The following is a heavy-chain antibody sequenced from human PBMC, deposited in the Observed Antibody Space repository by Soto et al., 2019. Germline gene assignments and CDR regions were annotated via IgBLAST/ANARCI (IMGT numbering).Heavy chain of an antibody. CDR1: GFTFSTCS. D-gene: IGHD5-12*01. CDR3: ARDNGYDAATLDY. J-gene: IGHJ4*02. CDR2: ISRSSRNI. V-gene: IGHV3-21*02. Sequence: EVQLVESGGGLVKPGGSLRLSCAASGFTFSTCSMNWVRQAPGKGLEWVSSISRSSRNIYYADSVKGRFTISRDNAKNSLYLQMNSLRAEDTAVYYCARDNGYDAATLDYWGQGTLVTVSS.